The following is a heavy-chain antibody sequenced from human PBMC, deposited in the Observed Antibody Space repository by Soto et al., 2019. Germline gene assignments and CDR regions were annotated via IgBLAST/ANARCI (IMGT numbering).Heavy chain of an antibody. CDR1: GFTFSSYG. J-gene: IGHJ6*02. CDR2: IWYDGSNK. Sequence: SLRLSCAASGFTFSSYGMHWVRQAPGKGLEWVAVIWYDGSNKYYADSVKGRFTISRDNSKNTLYLQMNSLRAEDTAVYYCARYCSSTSCHYYYYYGMDVWGQGTTVTVSS. D-gene: IGHD2-2*01. CDR3: ARYCSSTSCHYYYYYGMDV. V-gene: IGHV3-33*01.